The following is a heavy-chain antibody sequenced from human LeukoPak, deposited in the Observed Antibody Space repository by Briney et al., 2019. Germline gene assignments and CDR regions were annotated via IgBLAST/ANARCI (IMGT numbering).Heavy chain of an antibody. V-gene: IGHV4-39*01. J-gene: IGHJ4*02. Sequence: SETLSLTCTVSGGSISSSDYYWGWIRQPPGKGLEWTGNIYYSGNTYYGPSLKSRVTISVDTSKNQFSLNLNSVTAADTAVYYCARHRHAPDFEYWGQGTLVTVSS. CDR2: IYYSGNT. CDR3: ARHRHAPDFEY. CDR1: GGSISSSDYY.